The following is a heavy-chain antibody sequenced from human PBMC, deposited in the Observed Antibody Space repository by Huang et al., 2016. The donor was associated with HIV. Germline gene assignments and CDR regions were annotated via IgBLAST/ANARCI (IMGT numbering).Heavy chain of an antibody. V-gene: IGHV4-61*01. CDR3: ARVDLLLGKYGDYEENAFDI. CDR2: IYYRGST. D-gene: IGHD4-17*01. Sequence: QVQLQESGPGLVKPSENLSLTCPVSGGSVSSGSYYWSWIRQPPGKGMEWIGYIYYRGSTNYNPFLKSRVTRSVDTSKNQCSLKLSSVTAAETAVYYCARVDLLLGKYGDYEENAFDIWGQGTMVTVSS. J-gene: IGHJ3*02. CDR1: GGSVSSGSYY.